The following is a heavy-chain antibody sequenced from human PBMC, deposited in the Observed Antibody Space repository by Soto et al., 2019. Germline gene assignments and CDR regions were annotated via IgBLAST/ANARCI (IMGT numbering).Heavy chain of an antibody. CDR3: ARGGRTIFGRYFDY. CDR2: IDYSGST. V-gene: IGHV4-30-4*01. CDR1: GGSISSGDYY. D-gene: IGHD3-3*01. J-gene: IGHJ4*02. Sequence: SETLSLTCTVSGGSISSGDYYWSWIRQPPVKGLEWIGYIDYSGSTYYNPSLRSRLTISVDTSKNQFSPKLSSVTAADTAVYYCARGGRTIFGRYFDYWGQGTLVTVSS.